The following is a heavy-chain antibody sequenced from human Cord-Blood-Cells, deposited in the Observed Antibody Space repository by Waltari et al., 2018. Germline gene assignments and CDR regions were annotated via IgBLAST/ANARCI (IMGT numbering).Heavy chain of an antibody. CDR2: INHSGST. Sequence: QVQLQQWGAGLLKPSETLSLTCAVYGGSFSGYYWSWIRQPPGKGLEWIGEINHSGSTNDNPSLKSRVTISVDTSKNQFSLKLSSVTAADTAVYYCVRGRYFDLWGRGTLVTVSS. J-gene: IGHJ2*01. CDR3: VRGRYFDL. CDR1: GGSFSGYY. V-gene: IGHV4-34*01.